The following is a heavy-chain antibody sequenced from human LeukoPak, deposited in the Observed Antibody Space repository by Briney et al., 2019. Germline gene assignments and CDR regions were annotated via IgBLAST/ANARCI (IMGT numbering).Heavy chain of an antibody. J-gene: IGHJ4*02. CDR2: ISYDGSNK. Sequence: GGSLRLSCAASGFTFSSYGMHWVRQAPGKGLEWVAVISYDGSNKYYADSVKGRFTISRDNSKNTLYLQMNSLRAEDTAVYYCAKIAAAYCGGDCYSGAYYFDYWGQGTLVTVSS. D-gene: IGHD2-21*02. V-gene: IGHV3-30*19. CDR3: AKIAAAYCGGDCYSGAYYFDY. CDR1: GFTFSSYG.